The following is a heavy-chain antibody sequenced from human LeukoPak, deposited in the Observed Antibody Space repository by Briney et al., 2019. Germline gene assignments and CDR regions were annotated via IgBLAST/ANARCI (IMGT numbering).Heavy chain of an antibody. D-gene: IGHD6-19*01. CDR3: VGGSGWLFDY. J-gene: IGHJ4*02. CDR1: GITFSSYW. Sequence: GGSLRLSCAASGITFSSYWMFWVRQPPGKGLEWVATIKKDGSEKDYVDSVKGRFTISRDNAENSLSLQMNSLRGDDTAIYYCVGGSGWLFDYWGQGTLVTVSS. CDR2: IKKDGSEK. V-gene: IGHV3-7*01.